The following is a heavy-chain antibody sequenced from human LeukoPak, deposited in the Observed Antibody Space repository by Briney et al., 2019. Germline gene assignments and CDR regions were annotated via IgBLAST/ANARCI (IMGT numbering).Heavy chain of an antibody. CDR2: ISSSSYI. D-gene: IGHD2-8*01. Sequence: GGSLRLSCAASGFTFSSYSMNWVRQAPGKGLEWVSFISSSSYIYYADSVKGRFTISRDNAKNSLYLQMNSLRAEDTAVYYCARNGIEVNGYFDYWGQGTLVTVSS. J-gene: IGHJ4*02. CDR1: GFTFSSYS. CDR3: ARNGIEVNGYFDY. V-gene: IGHV3-21*01.